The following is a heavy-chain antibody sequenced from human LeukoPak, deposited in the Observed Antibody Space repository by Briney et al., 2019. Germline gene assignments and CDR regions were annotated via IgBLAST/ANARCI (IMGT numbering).Heavy chain of an antibody. V-gene: IGHV1-24*01. CDR3: ATDPLIGYPAPHDAFDI. D-gene: IGHD2/OR15-2a*01. CDR1: GYTLTELS. Sequence: ASVKASCKVSGYTLTELSMHWVRQAPGKGLEWMGGFDPEDGETIYAQKFQGRVTMTEDTSTDTAYMELSSLRSEDTAVYYCATDPLIGYPAPHDAFDIWGQGTMVTVSS. J-gene: IGHJ3*02. CDR2: FDPEDGET.